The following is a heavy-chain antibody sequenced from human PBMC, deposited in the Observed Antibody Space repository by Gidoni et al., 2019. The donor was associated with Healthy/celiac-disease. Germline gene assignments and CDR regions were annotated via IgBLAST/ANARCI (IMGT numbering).Heavy chain of an antibody. CDR3: ASHIVVVTAREHHAFDI. Sequence: QVQLVQSGAEVKKPGASVKVSCKASGYTFTGYYMHWVRQAPGQGLEWMGWINPNSGGTNYAQKFQGRVTMTRDTSISTAYMELSRLRSDDTAVYYCASHIVVVTAREHHAFDIWGQGTMVTVSS. CDR1: GYTFTGYY. V-gene: IGHV1-2*02. D-gene: IGHD2-21*02. CDR2: INPNSGGT. J-gene: IGHJ3*02.